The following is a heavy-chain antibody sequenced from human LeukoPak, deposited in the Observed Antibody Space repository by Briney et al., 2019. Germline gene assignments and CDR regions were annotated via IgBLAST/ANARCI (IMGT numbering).Heavy chain of an antibody. Sequence: GGSLRLSCAASGFTFSHYSMNWVRQAPGKGLEWVSYISSSSSTIYYADSVKGRFTISRDNAKNSVYLQLNSLRDEDTAVYYCARGYDFDYWGQGTLVTVSS. V-gene: IGHV3-48*02. CDR1: GFTFSHYS. D-gene: IGHD3-3*01. J-gene: IGHJ4*02. CDR2: ISSSSSTI. CDR3: ARGYDFDY.